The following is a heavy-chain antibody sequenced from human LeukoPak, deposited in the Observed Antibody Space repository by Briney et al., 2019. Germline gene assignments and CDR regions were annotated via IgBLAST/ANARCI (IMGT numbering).Heavy chain of an antibody. CDR3: ARGALDSSGYYYVWAARYYFDY. J-gene: IGHJ4*02. D-gene: IGHD3-22*01. CDR2: IYYSGGT. V-gene: IGHV4-59*01. Sequence: SETLSLTCALSGGSISSYYWGWIRHPPGKGLGGVGDIYYSGGTKYNPSPKRLDTISLDTSKNPFSLKLSSVTAEDPAVYYCARGALDSSGYYYVWAARYYFDYWGQGTLVTVSS. CDR1: GGSISSYY.